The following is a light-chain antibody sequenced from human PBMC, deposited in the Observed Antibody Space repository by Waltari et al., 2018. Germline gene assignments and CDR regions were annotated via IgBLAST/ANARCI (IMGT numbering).Light chain of an antibody. CDR1: EGISSW. J-gene: IGKJ2*03. Sequence: DIQMTQSPSSLFASVGDKVTISCHASEGISSWLAWYQQRPGKAPKPLIFAGSSLQSGVPSRFSGSGSGTDYTLTITALQPEDVGIYYCQQYDDLPYSFGQGTTVEIK. CDR2: AGS. CDR3: QQYDDLPYS. V-gene: IGKV1D-16*01.